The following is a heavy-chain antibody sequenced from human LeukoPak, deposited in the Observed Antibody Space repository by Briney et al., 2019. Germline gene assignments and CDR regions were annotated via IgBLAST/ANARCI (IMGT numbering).Heavy chain of an antibody. V-gene: IGHV3-7*01. CDR1: GFTFSSYW. CDR3: ARDGYNSGYLKALDY. D-gene: IGHD5-18*01. Sequence: GGSLRLSCAASGFTFSSYWMSRVRQAPGKGLEWVANIKQDGSEKYYVDSVKGRFTISRDNAKNPLYLQMNSLRAEDTAVYYCARDGYNSGYLKALDYWGQGTLLTVSS. CDR2: IKQDGSEK. J-gene: IGHJ4*02.